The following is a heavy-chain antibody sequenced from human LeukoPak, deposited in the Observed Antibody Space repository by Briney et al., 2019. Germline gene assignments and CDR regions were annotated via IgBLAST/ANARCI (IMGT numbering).Heavy chain of an antibody. Sequence: GGSLRLSCAASGFTFSDYYMSWIRQAPGKGLEWVSYISSSGTSIYYADSVKGRFTISRDNAKNSLYLQMNSLRAEDTAVYYCARALWFGETFPAYWGQGTLVTVSS. J-gene: IGHJ4*02. CDR3: ARALWFGETFPAY. V-gene: IGHV3-11*04. CDR2: ISSSGTSI. D-gene: IGHD3-10*01. CDR1: GFTFSDYY.